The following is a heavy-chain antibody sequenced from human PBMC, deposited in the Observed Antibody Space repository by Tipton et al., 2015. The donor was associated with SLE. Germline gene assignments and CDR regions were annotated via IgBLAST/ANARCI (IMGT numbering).Heavy chain of an antibody. Sequence: LRLSCTVSGGPTSANFWSWIRQPPGKGLEWIGYISFSGSTNYNPSLRSRVTFSVDPSKNKVSLKLSSVTAADTAVYYCARVMHDFYDSSGWNSYFDYWGQGTLVTVSS. D-gene: IGHD3-22*01. V-gene: IGHV4-59*01. CDR2: ISFSGST. J-gene: IGHJ4*02. CDR3: ARVMHDFYDSSGWNSYFDY. CDR1: GGPTSANF.